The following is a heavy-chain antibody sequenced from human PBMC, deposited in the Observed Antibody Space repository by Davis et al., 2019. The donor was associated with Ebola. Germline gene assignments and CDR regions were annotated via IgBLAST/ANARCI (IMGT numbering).Heavy chain of an antibody. CDR2: IHQSGTT. CDR3: ARLPIYTSGWQIDC. D-gene: IGHD6-19*01. CDR1: GGSISSGDYY. J-gene: IGHJ4*02. Sequence: SETLSLTCAVSGGSISSGDYYWSWIRQPPGKGLEWIAMIHQSGTTYYSPSLKSRVTTSIDTPKNQFSLKLSSVTAADTAVYYCARLPIYTSGWQIDCWGQGTLVTVSS. V-gene: IGHV4-39*01.